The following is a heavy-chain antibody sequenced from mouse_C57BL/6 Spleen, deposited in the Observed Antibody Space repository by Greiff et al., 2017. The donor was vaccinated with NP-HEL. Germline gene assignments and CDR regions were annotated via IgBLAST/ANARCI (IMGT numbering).Heavy chain of an antibody. CDR1: GYTFTSYW. Sequence: VQLQQPGAELVKPGASVKMSCKASGYTFTSYWITWVKQRPGQGLEWIGDIYPGRGSTNYNEKLNSKATLTVDTSSITAYMQLSSLTSEASAVYYCARSYGSTFDYWGQGTTLTVSS. D-gene: IGHD1-1*01. CDR3: ARSYGSTFDY. CDR2: IYPGRGST. V-gene: IGHV1-55*01. J-gene: IGHJ2*01.